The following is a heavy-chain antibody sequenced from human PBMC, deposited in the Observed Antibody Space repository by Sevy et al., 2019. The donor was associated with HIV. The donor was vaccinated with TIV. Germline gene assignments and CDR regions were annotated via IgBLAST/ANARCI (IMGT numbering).Heavy chain of an antibody. V-gene: IGHV6-1*01. CDR1: GDSVSSNSAA. CDR2: TYYRSKWYN. D-gene: IGHD6-6*01. J-gene: IGHJ5*02. Sequence: SQTLSLTCAISGDSVSSNSAAWNWIRQSPSRGLEWLGRTYYRSKWYNDYAVSVKSRITINQDTSKNEFSRQLNSGTPEDTAVYYCAREETISIAAQEWFDPWGQGTLVTVSS. CDR3: AREETISIAAQEWFDP.